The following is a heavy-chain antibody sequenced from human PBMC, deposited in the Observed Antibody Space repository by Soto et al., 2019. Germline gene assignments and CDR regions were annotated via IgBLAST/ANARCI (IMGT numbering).Heavy chain of an antibody. J-gene: IGHJ4*02. D-gene: IGHD6-6*01. Sequence: QVQLVQSGTEVKKHGASVKVSCKASGYTITNYGFSWVRQAPGQGLEWMGWISGYNGNTNYAERHQGRVTMTTDTSTSTAYMELKSLRYDDTAVYYCAREGQLGYWGQGTPVTVSS. CDR2: ISGYNGNT. CDR1: GYTITNYG. V-gene: IGHV1-18*01. CDR3: AREGQLGY.